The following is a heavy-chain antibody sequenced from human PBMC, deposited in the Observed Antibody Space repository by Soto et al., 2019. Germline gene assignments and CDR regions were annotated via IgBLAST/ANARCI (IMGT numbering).Heavy chain of an antibody. CDR3: ASSRGSSWSNWFDP. CDR1: GGTFSSYA. D-gene: IGHD6-13*01. CDR2: IIPIFGTA. Sequence: QVQLVQSGAEVKKPGSSVKVSCKASGGTFSSYAISWVRQAPGQGLEWMGGIIPIFGTANYAQKFQGRVTXXAXEXMSTAYMELSSLRSEDTAVYYCASSRGSSWSNWFDPWGQGTLVTVSS. J-gene: IGHJ5*02. V-gene: IGHV1-69*12.